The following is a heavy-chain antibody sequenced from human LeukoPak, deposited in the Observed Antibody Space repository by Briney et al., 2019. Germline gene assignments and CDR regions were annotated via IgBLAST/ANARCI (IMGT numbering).Heavy chain of an antibody. J-gene: IGHJ4*02. Sequence: GGSLRLSCAASGFIFRSYTIHWVRRAPGKGLEWVSSISGNTTYINYADSVKGRFTISRDNAQNSVSLQMNSLRAEDTAVYYCARGIPIDYWGQGTLVTVSP. CDR3: ARGIPIDY. CDR1: GFIFRSYT. V-gene: IGHV3-21*04. CDR2: ISGNTTYI.